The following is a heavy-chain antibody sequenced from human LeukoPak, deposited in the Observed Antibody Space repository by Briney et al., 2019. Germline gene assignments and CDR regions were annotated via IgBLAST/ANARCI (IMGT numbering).Heavy chain of an antibody. Sequence: GESLKISCKGSGYSLNTFWIGWVRQTPETGLEWMGKIYPSDSETKYKPSFQGQVTISVDKSISTAYLRLSSLKASDTAIYYCARLIYYGSGKTYFFDSWGQGTLVTVSS. D-gene: IGHD3-10*01. CDR1: GYSLNTFW. V-gene: IGHV5-51*01. CDR3: ARLIYYGSGKTYFFDS. CDR2: IYPSDSET. J-gene: IGHJ4*02.